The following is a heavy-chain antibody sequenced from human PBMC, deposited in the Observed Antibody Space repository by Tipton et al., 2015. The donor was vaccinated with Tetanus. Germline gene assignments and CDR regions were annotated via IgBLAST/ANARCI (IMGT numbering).Heavy chain of an antibody. Sequence: TLSLTCNVSGALLTTGGYSWGWNRQPRGQGLEWLGYIYQTDSTYYNPSVRGRLTLSLQRSKNQGSLKLSSVTAADTAVYYCTRDRGGGRVVRLNWFDPWGPGTLVTVSS. CDR1: GALLTTGGYS. CDR3: TRDRGGGRVVRLNWFDP. D-gene: IGHD3-16*01. CDR2: IYQTDST. V-gene: IGHV4-30-2*01. J-gene: IGHJ5*02.